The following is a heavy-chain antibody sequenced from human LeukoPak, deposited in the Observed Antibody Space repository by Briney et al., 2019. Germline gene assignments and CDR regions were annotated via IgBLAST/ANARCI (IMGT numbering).Heavy chain of an antibody. J-gene: IGHJ4*02. CDR1: AFSFSGYN. Sequence: PGGSLRLSCAASAFSFSGYNMNWVRQAPGKGLEWVSSISSSSSYIYYADSVKGRFTISRDNAKNSLYLQMNSLRAEDTAVYYCARGLDLLWFGEGGGQGTLVTVSS. D-gene: IGHD3-10*01. CDR3: ARGLDLLWFGEG. V-gene: IGHV3-21*01. CDR2: ISSSSSYI.